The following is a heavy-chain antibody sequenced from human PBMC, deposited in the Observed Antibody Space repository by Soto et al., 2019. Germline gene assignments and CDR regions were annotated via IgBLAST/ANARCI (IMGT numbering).Heavy chain of an antibody. V-gene: IGHV3-66*01. CDR2: IYSGGST. Sequence: GSLRLSCAASGFTVSSNYMSWVRQAPGKGLEWVSVIYSGGSTYYADSVKGRLTISRDNSKNTLYLQMNSLRAEDTAVYYYARVEIFGVVRPNYYYYYGMDVWGQGTTVTVSS. CDR3: ARVEIFGVVRPNYYYYYGMDV. D-gene: IGHD3-3*01. CDR1: GFTVSSNY. J-gene: IGHJ6*02.